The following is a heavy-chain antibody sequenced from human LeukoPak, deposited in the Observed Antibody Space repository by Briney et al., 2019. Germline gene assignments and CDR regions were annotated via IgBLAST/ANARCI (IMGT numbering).Heavy chain of an antibody. D-gene: IGHD6-13*01. Sequence: SQTLSLTCAISGDSVCSNSAAWNWIRQSPSRGLEWLGRTYYRSKWYNDYAVSVKSRITINPDTSKNQFSLQLNSVTPEDTAVYYCATGIAAAGPSRYYYYYGMDVWGQGTTLTVSS. CDR2: TYYRSKWYN. CDR3: ATGIAAAGPSRYYYYYGMDV. J-gene: IGHJ6*02. CDR1: GDSVCSNSAA. V-gene: IGHV6-1*01.